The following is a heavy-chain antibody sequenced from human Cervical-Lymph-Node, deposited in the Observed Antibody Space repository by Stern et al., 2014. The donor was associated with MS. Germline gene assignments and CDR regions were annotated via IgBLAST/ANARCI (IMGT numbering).Heavy chain of an antibody. D-gene: IGHD3-10*01. CDR1: GYSFHSYW. V-gene: IGHV5-51*01. J-gene: IGHJ4*02. CDR3: ARHSSYYYGSASSY. Sequence: MQLVQSGAEVKKPGESLKISCQGSGYSFHSYWIAWVRQMPGKGLEWMAVIYPGDSDTRYSPSFQGQVTISAAKSISTAYLQWSSLKASDSAMYYCARHSSYYYGSASSYWGQGTLVTVSS. CDR2: IYPGDSDT.